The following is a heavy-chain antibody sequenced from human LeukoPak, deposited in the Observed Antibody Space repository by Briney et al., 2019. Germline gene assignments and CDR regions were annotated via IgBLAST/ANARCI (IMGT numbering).Heavy chain of an antibody. V-gene: IGHV3-7*03. CDR1: GFTFSSYW. Sequence: GGSLRLSCAASGFTFSSYWMSWVRQAPGKGPEWVANIKQDESEKYYVDSAKGRFTISRDNAKNSLYLQMNSLRAEDTAVYYCARDKIVGPTNFDNWGQGTLVTVSS. J-gene: IGHJ4*02. D-gene: IGHD1-26*01. CDR3: ARDKIVGPTNFDN. CDR2: IKQDESEK.